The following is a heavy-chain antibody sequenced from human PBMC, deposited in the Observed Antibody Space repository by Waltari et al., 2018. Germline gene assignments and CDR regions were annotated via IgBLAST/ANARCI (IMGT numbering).Heavy chain of an antibody. V-gene: IGHV3-30*04. CDR1: TFSNYA. Sequence: TFSNYAVHWVRQAPGKGLEWVAVISYDGRNKYYADSVKGRFTISRDNFKNTLFLQMNSLRAEDTAMYYCARDGRPQEGIYFYYYYMDVWGKGTTVTISS. J-gene: IGHJ6*03. CDR3: ARDGRPQEGIYFYYYYMDV. CDR2: ISYDGRNK. D-gene: IGHD6-13*01.